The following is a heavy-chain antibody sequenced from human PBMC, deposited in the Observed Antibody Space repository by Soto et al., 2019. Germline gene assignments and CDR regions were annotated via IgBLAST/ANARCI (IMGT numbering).Heavy chain of an antibody. CDR1: GFTFSSYA. V-gene: IGHV3-64D*06. D-gene: IGHD5-18*01. CDR3: VKQRGGYSLFDY. J-gene: IGHJ4*02. Sequence: XVSLRLSCSASGFTFSSYAMHWVRQAPGKGLEYVSAISSNGGSTYYADSVKGRFTISRDNSKNTLYLQMSSLRAEDTAVYYCVKQRGGYSLFDYWGQGTLVTVSS. CDR2: ISSNGGST.